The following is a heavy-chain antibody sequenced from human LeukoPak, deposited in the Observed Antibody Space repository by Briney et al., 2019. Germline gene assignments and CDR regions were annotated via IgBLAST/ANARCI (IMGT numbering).Heavy chain of an antibody. CDR1: GYTFTSYD. CDR2: MNPNSGNT. V-gene: IGHV1-8*01. J-gene: IGHJ4*02. D-gene: IGHD1-7*01. CDR3: AKEKTTGTYYVDY. Sequence: ASVKVSCKASGYTFTSYDINWVRQATGQGLEWMGWMNPNSGNTGYAQKFQGRVTITRNTSISTAYMELSSLRAEDTAVYYCAKEKTTGTYYVDYWGQGTLVTVSS.